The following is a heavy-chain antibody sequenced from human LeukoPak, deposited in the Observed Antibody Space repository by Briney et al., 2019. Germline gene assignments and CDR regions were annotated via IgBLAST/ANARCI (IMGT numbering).Heavy chain of an antibody. CDR3: ARDRRVTDDAFDI. Sequence: SETLSLTCTVSGGSISSSSYYWGWIRQPPGKGLEWIGSIYYSGSTYYNPSLKSRVTISVDTSKNQFSLKLSSVTAADTAVYYCARDRRVTDDAFDIWGQGTMVTVSS. CDR2: IYYSGST. J-gene: IGHJ3*02. V-gene: IGHV4-39*07. CDR1: GGSISSSSYY. D-gene: IGHD2-21*02.